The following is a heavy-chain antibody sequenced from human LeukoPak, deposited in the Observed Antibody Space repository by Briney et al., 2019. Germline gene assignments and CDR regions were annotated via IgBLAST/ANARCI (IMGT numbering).Heavy chain of an antibody. CDR3: VPLNWNPPGDFDR. J-gene: IGHJ4*02. CDR1: GFTFSSYG. Sequence: PGGSLRLSCAASGFTFSSYGMHWVRQAPGKGLEWVTSISHDGSTKNYADSVRDRFTISRDNSKNTLYLQMNSLRAEDTAVYYCVPLNWNPPGDFDRWGQGTLVTVSS. D-gene: IGHD1-20*01. V-gene: IGHV3-30*02. CDR2: ISHDGSTK.